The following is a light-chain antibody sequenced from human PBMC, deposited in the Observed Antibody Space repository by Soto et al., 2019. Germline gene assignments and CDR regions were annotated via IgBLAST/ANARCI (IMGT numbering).Light chain of an antibody. J-gene: IGLJ1*01. CDR1: SSDVGGYDY. CDR2: DVT. V-gene: IGLV2-11*01. Sequence: QSSLTQPRSVSGSPGQSVTISCTGTSSDVGGYDYVSWYQQHPGKAPKLMIYDVTKRPSGVPDRFSGSRSGNTASLTISGLQAGDDADYYCCSYAGTYAFYVFGTGTKVTVL. CDR3: CSYAGTYAFYV.